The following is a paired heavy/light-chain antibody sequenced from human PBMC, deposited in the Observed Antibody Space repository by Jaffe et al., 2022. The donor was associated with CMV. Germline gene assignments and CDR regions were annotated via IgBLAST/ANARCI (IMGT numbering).Heavy chain of an antibody. CDR2: IYHSGST. CDR1: GGSISSSNW. Sequence: QVQLQESGPGLVKPSGTLSLTCAVSGGSISSSNWWSWVRQPPGKGLEWIGEIYHSGSTNYNPSLKSRVTISVDKSKNQFSLKLSSVTAADTAVYYCARRKPLLRYFDWLEGWFDPWGQGTLVTVSS. J-gene: IGHJ5*02. CDR3: ARRKPLLRYFDWLEGWFDP. V-gene: IGHV4-4*02. D-gene: IGHD3-9*01.
Light chain of an antibody. J-gene: IGLJ3*02. CDR1: SGSIASNY. Sequence: NFMLTQPHSVSESPGKTVTISCTRSSGSIASNYVQWYQQRPGSAPTTVIYEDNQRPSGVPDRFSGSIDSSSNSASLTISGLKTEDEADYYCQSYDSSNHWVFGGGTKLTVL. CDR3: QSYDSSNHWV. CDR2: EDN. V-gene: IGLV6-57*04.